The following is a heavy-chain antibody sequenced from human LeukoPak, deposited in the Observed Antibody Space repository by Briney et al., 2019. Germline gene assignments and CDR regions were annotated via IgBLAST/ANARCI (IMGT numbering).Heavy chain of an antibody. CDR1: GYTFTSYY. CDR2: INPSGGST. V-gene: IGHV1-46*01. J-gene: IGHJ6*02. D-gene: IGHD6-13*01. Sequence: ASVKVSCKASGYTFTSYYMHWVRQAPGQGLEWMGIINPSGGSTSYAQKFQGRVTMTRDTSTSTVCMELSSLRSEDTAVYYCAETVIAAAGTMNRYGMDVWGQGTTVTVSS. CDR3: AETVIAAAGTMNRYGMDV.